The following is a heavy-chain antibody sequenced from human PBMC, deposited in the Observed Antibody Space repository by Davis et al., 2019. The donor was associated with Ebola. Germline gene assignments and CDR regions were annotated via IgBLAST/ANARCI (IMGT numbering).Heavy chain of an antibody. CDR1: GGTFSSYT. Sequence: SVKVSCKASGGTFSSYTISWVRQAPGQGLEWMGRIIPILGIANYAQKFQGRVTITADKSTSTAYMELSSLRSEDTAVYYCARAAGIAAAGIGYWGQGTLVTVSS. V-gene: IGHV1-69*02. D-gene: IGHD6-13*01. CDR2: IIPILGIA. CDR3: ARAAGIAAAGIGY. J-gene: IGHJ4*02.